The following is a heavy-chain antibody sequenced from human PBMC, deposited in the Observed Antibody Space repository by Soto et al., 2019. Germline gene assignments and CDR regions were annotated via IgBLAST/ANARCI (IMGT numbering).Heavy chain of an antibody. CDR3: ARLNYYFHY. CDR1: GDSITAYY. CDR2: IYHAGNI. D-gene: IGHD1-20*01. Sequence: QVQLQESGPGLVKPSETLSLTCTVSGDSITAYYWSWIRQPPGKGLEWIGYIYHAGNINYNPSLGSRVTMSVDTSRNRFSLKLKSVTAADTAMYSCARLNYYFHYWGQGTLVTVSS. V-gene: IGHV4-59*08. J-gene: IGHJ4*02.